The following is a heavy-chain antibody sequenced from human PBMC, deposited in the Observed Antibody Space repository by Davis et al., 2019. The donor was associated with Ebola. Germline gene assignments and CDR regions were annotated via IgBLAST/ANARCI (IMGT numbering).Heavy chain of an antibody. CDR1: GGSISSYY. Sequence: MPSETLSLTCTVSGGSISSYYWSWIRQPPGKGLEWIGYLYYSGNTNYNPSLKSRVTISVDTSKNQFSLKLSSVTAADTAVYYCARGLVVVAAIYFDYWGQGTLVTVSS. J-gene: IGHJ4*02. D-gene: IGHD2-15*01. CDR3: ARGLVVVAAIYFDY. CDR2: LYYSGNT. V-gene: IGHV4-59*01.